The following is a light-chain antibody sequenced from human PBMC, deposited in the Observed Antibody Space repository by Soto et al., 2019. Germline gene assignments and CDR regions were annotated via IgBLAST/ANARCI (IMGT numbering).Light chain of an antibody. V-gene: IGLV2-14*02. CDR3: SSFATTSTLL. J-gene: IGLJ3*02. CDR1: SSDVGSYNL. CDR2: EGS. Sequence: QLVLTQPASVSGSPGQSITISCTGTSSDVGSYNLVSWYQQHPGKAPKLMIYEGSKRPSGVSNRFSGSKSGNTASLTISGLQAEDEADYYCSSFATTSTLLFGGGTQLTVL.